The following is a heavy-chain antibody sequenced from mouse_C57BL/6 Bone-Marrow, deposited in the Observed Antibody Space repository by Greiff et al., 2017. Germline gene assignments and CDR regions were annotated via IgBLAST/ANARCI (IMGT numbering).Heavy chain of an antibody. CDR3: AAWLLDD. Sequence: EVMLVESGGGLVKPGGSLKLSCAASGFTFSDYALPWVRQAPEKGLECVSYISSGSSTISYADTVKGRFPISRDNAQNTLFLQMTSLRSEDTAMYYCAAWLLDDWGQGTTLTVSS. D-gene: IGHD2-3*01. CDR2: ISSGSSTI. V-gene: IGHV5-17*01. CDR1: GFTFSDYA. J-gene: IGHJ2*01.